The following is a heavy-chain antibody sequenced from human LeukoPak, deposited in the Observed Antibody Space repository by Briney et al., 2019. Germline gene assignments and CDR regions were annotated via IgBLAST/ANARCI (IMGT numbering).Heavy chain of an antibody. CDR3: ARELRTFDS. Sequence: GGSLRLSCAASGFTFISYWMTWVRQAPGKGLEWVANIKHNGDELNYVDSVEDRFTISRDNAKNSLYLHMTSLRAEDTAVYYCARELRTFDSWGQGTLVTVSS. V-gene: IGHV3-7*01. CDR2: IKHNGDEL. CDR1: GFTFISYW. D-gene: IGHD3-16*01. J-gene: IGHJ4*02.